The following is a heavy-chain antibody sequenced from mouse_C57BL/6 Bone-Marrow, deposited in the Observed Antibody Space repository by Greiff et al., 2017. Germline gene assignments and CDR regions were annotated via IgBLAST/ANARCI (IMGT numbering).Heavy chain of an antibody. V-gene: IGHV1-26*01. CDR3: ARNDYDAMDY. CDR2: INPNNGGT. J-gene: IGHJ4*01. Sequence: VQLQQSGPELVKPGASVKISCKASGYTFTDYYLNWVKQSHGKSLEWIGDINPNNGGTSYNQKFKGKATFTVDKSSSTAYMELRSLTSEDSAVYYCARNDYDAMDYWGQGTSVTVSA. CDR1: GYTFTDYY.